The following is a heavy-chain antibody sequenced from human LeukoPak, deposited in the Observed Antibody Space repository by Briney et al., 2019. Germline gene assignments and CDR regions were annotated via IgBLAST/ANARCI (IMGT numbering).Heavy chain of an antibody. Sequence: ASVKVSCKASGGTFSSYAISWVRQAPGQGLEWMGWISAYNGNTNYAQKLQGRVTMTTDTSTSTAYMQLRRLRSDDTAVYYCARVSLGYYDSSGYYSFDYWGQGTLVTVSS. CDR3: ARVSLGYYDSSGYYSFDY. D-gene: IGHD3-22*01. CDR2: ISAYNGNT. V-gene: IGHV1-18*01. J-gene: IGHJ4*02. CDR1: GGTFSSYA.